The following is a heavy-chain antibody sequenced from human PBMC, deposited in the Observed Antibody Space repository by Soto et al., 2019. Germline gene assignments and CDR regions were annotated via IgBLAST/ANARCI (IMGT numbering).Heavy chain of an antibody. CDR3: AKGSSGWYPEDYYYGMDV. CDR1: GFTFSSYA. D-gene: IGHD6-19*01. Sequence: EVQLLESGGGLVQPGGSLRLSCAASGFTFSSYAMSWVRQAPGKGLEWVSAISGSGGSTYYADSVKGRFTISRDNSKNTLYLQMNSLRAEDTAVYYCAKGSSGWYPEDYYYGMDVWGQGTTVTVSS. V-gene: IGHV3-23*01. J-gene: IGHJ6*02. CDR2: ISGSGGST.